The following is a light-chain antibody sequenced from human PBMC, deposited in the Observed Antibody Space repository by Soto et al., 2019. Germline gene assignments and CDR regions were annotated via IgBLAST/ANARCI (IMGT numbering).Light chain of an antibody. Sequence: DIQMTQSPSSLSAPVGDRVTITCRASQGISNWLAWYQQKPGRVPKLLIYAASTLHSGVPSRFSGSGSGTDFTLTISSLQPEDVATYYCQKYNSAPWTFGQGTKVEIK. V-gene: IGKV1-27*01. CDR1: QGISNW. J-gene: IGKJ1*01. CDR3: QKYNSAPWT. CDR2: AAS.